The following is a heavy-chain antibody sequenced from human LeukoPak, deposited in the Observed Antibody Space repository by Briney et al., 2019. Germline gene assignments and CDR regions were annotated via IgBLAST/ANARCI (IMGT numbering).Heavy chain of an antibody. CDR2: ISSSSSYI. CDR1: GLTFSSYS. J-gene: IGHJ4*02. D-gene: IGHD6-13*01. CDR3: ARSSVLRIAAAGAFVY. Sequence: GGSRRLSCAASGLTFSSYSMNWVRQAPGKGLEWVSSISSSSSYIYYADSVKGRFTISRDNAKNSLYLQMNSLRAEDTAVYYCARSSVLRIAAAGAFVYWGQGTLVTVSS. V-gene: IGHV3-21*01.